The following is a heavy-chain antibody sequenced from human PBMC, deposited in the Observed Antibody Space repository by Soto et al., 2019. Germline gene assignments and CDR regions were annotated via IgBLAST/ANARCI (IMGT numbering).Heavy chain of an antibody. Sequence: PGGSLRLSCAASGFPFSAYAMNWVRQTPEKGLEWVSAISASGDTTYYADSVKGRFTISRDNSKNTLFLQMNSLRAEDTAVYYCAKRYPGSPSHFDPWGQGTLATVSS. V-gene: IGHV3-23*01. CDR3: AKRYPGSPSHFDP. CDR2: ISASGDTT. D-gene: IGHD1-20*01. J-gene: IGHJ5*02. CDR1: GFPFSAYA.